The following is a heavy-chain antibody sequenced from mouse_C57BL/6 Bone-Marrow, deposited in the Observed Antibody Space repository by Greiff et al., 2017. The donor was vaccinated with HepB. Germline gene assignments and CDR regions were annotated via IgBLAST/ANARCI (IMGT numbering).Heavy chain of an antibody. CDR3: ARQLQRPPYYAMDY. Sequence: EVMLVESGGGLVQPGGSLKLSCAASGFTFSDYYMYWVRQTPEKRLEWVAYISNGGGSTYYPDTVKGRFTISRDNAKNTLYLQMSRLKSEDTAMYYCARQLQRPPYYAMDYWAQGTAVTVSS. J-gene: IGHJ4*01. V-gene: IGHV5-12*01. CDR2: ISNGGGST. D-gene: IGHD1-1*01. CDR1: GFTFSDYY.